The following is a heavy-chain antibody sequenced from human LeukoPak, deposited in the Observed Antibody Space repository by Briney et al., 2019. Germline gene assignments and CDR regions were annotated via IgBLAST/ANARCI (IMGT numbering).Heavy chain of an antibody. J-gene: IGHJ4*02. Sequence: SETLSLTCTVSGYSISSGYYWGWIRQPPGKGLEWIGSIYHSGSTYYNPSLKSRVTISVDTSKNQFSLKLSSVTAADTAVYYCARHSSSRRENWGQGTLVTVSS. CDR3: ARHSSSRREN. CDR1: GYSISSGYY. D-gene: IGHD6-13*01. V-gene: IGHV4-38-2*02. CDR2: IYHSGST.